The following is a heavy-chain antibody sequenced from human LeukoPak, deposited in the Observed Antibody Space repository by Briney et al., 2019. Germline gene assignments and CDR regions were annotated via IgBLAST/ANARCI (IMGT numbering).Heavy chain of an antibody. V-gene: IGHV3-23*01. CDR3: AKGFLGYYYYYMDV. Sequence: PGGSLRLSCAASGFTFSSYAMSWVRQAPGKGLEWVSVISGSGDKTYYADSAKGRFTISRDNSKNTVYLQMNSLRAEGTAVYYCAKGFLGYYYYYMDVWGKGTTVTVSS. CDR1: GFTFSSYA. CDR2: ISGSGDKT. D-gene: IGHD3-3*01. J-gene: IGHJ6*03.